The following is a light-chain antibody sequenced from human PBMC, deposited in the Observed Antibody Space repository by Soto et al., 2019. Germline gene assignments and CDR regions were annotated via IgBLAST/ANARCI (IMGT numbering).Light chain of an antibody. CDR1: QSVSSSY. CDR2: GAS. V-gene: IGKV3-20*01. J-gene: IGKJ1*01. CDR3: QQYGRSRT. Sequence: EIVLTQSPGTLSFSPGEGATLPCGASQSVSSSYFAWLQQNPGHARRLLIYGASSTAAGIPDRFSGSGSGTDFPLTISRVEPEDFAVYYCQQYGRSRTFGQGTKVDIK.